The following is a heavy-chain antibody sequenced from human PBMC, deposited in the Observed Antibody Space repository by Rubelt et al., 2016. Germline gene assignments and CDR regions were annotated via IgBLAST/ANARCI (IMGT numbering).Heavy chain of an antibody. V-gene: IGHV4-59*01. CDR1: GASISSYY. CDR3: AGIRAFGGVIRPTYGMDV. Sequence: QVQLQESGPGLVKPSETLSLTCTVSGASISSYYWSWIRQPPGKGLEWIGSIYYSGSTNYNPSLKSRFTISVETSKSQFSLRLSSVTAADTADYYWAGIRAFGGVIRPTYGMDVWGQGTTVTVSS. J-gene: IGHJ6*02. CDR2: IYYSGST. D-gene: IGHD3-3*01.